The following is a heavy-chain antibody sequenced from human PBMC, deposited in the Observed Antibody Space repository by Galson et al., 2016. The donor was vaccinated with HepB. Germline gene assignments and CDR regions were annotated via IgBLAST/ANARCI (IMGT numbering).Heavy chain of an antibody. Sequence: ETLSLTCTVSGGSVRNYYWSWLRQPPGKRLEWIAYISYPGTTNYNPSLESRVTASVDTSKNQFSLRLSSVTAADTAIYYCARDAYTSSHLDLWGRGTLVTVSS. J-gene: IGHJ2*01. CDR3: ARDAYTSSHLDL. D-gene: IGHD6-6*01. CDR1: GGSVRNYY. CDR2: ISYPGTT. V-gene: IGHV4-59*02.